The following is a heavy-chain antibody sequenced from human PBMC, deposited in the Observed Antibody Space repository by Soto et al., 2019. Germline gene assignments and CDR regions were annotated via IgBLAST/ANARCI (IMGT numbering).Heavy chain of an antibody. CDR1: GFTFSVYG. CDR3: ARDFQIGKYFDN. CDR2: IGHEGNNK. D-gene: IGHD1-1*01. J-gene: IGHJ4*02. V-gene: IGHV3-33*01. Sequence: HPGGSLRLSCVASGFTFSVYGMHWVRQAPGKGLEWVAVIGHEGNNKDSADSVKGRFAISRDNSKNTLYLQMDSLRAEDTAVYYCARDFQIGKYFDNWGQGT.